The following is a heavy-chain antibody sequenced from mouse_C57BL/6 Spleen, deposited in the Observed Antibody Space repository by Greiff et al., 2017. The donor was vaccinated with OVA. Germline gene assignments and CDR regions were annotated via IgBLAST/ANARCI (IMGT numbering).Heavy chain of an antibody. D-gene: IGHD1-1*01. Sequence: VQLQQSGAELVRPGASVTLSCKASGYTFTDYEMHWVKQTPVHGLEWIGAIDPETGGTAYNQKFKGKAILTADKSSSTAYMELRSLTSEDSAVYYCTSGSSYGYYAMDYWGQGTSVTVSS. CDR1: GYTFTDYE. CDR3: TSGSSYGYYAMDY. J-gene: IGHJ4*01. CDR2: IDPETGGT. V-gene: IGHV1-15*01.